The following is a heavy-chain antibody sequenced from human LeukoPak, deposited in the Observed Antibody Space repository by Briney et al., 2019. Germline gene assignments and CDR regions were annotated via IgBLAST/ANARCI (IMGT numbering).Heavy chain of an antibody. Sequence: SETLSLTCTVSGGSISSYYWSWIRQPPGKGLEWIGYIYYSGSTNYNPSLKSRVTISVDTSKNQFSLKLSSVTAADTAVYYCARHGIYYYFDYWGQGTLITVSS. V-gene: IGHV4-59*08. D-gene: IGHD1-14*01. CDR3: ARHGIYYYFDY. CDR2: IYYSGST. J-gene: IGHJ4*02. CDR1: GGSISSYY.